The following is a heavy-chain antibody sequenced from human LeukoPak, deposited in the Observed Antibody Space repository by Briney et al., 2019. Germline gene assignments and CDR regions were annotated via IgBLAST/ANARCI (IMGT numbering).Heavy chain of an antibody. D-gene: IGHD4-17*01. V-gene: IGHV3-48*01. Sequence: GGSLRLSCAASGFTFSSYSMNWVRQAPGKGLEWVSYISSSSRTIYYADSVKGRFTISRDNAKNSLYLQMNSLRAEDTAVYYCARGLDGDYDYWGQGTLVTVSS. J-gene: IGHJ4*02. CDR3: ARGLDGDYDY. CDR2: ISSSSRTI. CDR1: GFTFSSYS.